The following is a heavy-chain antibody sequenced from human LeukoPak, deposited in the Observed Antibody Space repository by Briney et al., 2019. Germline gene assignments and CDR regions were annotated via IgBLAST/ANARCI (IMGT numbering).Heavy chain of an antibody. D-gene: IGHD3-16*01. J-gene: IGHJ4*02. V-gene: IGHV3-30-3*01. CDR1: GFTFSSYA. CDR3: ARDVGDMITFGGVLDY. Sequence: PGGSLRLSCAASGFTFSSYAMHWVRQAPGKGLEWVAVISYDGSNKYYADSVKGRFTISRDNSKNTLYLQMNSLRAEDTAVYYCARDVGDMITFGGVLDYWGQGTLVTVSS. CDR2: ISYDGSNK.